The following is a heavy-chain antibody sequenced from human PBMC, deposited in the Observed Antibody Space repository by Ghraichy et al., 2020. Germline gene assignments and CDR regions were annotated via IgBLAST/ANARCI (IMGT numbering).Heavy chain of an antibody. CDR2: IYYSGST. D-gene: IGHD3-10*01. Sequence: SQTISLTCTVSGGSISSYYWSWIRQPPGKGLEWIGYIYYSGSTNYNPSLKSRVTISVDTSKNQFSLKLSSVTAADTAVYYCARDGSGSYYPFYYYYGMDVWGQGTTVTVSS. J-gene: IGHJ6*02. V-gene: IGHV4-59*01. CDR3: ARDGSGSYYPFYYYYGMDV. CDR1: GGSISSYY.